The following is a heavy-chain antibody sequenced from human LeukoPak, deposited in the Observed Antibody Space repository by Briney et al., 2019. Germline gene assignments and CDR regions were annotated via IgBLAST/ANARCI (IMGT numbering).Heavy chain of an antibody. CDR1: GFTFSSYG. J-gene: IGHJ4*02. D-gene: IGHD4-23*01. CDR2: IRYDGSNK. Sequence: TGGSLRLSCAASGFTFSSYGMHWVRQAPGKGLEWVAFIRYDGSNKYYADSVKGRVTISRDNSKNTLYLQMNSLRAEDTAVYYCANGDYGGPKPGFDYWGQGTLVTVSS. CDR3: ANGDYGGPKPGFDY. V-gene: IGHV3-30*02.